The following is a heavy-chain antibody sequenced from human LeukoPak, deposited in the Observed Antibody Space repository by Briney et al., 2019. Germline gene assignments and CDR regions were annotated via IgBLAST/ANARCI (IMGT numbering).Heavy chain of an antibody. J-gene: IGHJ4*02. CDR2: ISYDGSNK. CDR3: ARAITMVRDGVDY. Sequence: GGSLRLSCAASGFTLSSYAMHWVRQAPGKELEWVAVISYDGSNKYYADSVKGRFTISRDNSKNTLYLQMNSLRAEDTAVYYCARAITMVRDGVDYWGQGTLVTVSS. CDR1: GFTLSSYA. V-gene: IGHV3-30*04. D-gene: IGHD3-10*01.